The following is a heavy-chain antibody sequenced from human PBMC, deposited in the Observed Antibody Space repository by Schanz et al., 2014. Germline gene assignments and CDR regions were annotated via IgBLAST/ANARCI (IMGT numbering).Heavy chain of an antibody. J-gene: IGHJ4*02. D-gene: IGHD2-21*01. CDR1: EFTFSTDA. CDR3: AKNQYDEVDLSSCYFDF. V-gene: IGHV3-23*01. CDR2: ISGSGGST. Sequence: EVQLLESGGGLVQPGGSLRLSCAASEFTFSTDAMSWVRQAPGKGLEWVSAISGSGGSTYYADSVKDPFTISRDNSKNTVYNQMNSLRAEDTAIYYCAKNQYDEVDLSSCYFDFWGQGTLVTVSS.